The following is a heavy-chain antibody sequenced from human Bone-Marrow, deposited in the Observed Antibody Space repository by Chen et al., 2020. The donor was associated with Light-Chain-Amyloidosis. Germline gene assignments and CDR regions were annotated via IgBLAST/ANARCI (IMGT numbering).Heavy chain of an antibody. Sequence: QLQLQESGPGMVKPSETLSLTCTVSGGPISHNIYYWAWIRQPPGQGLEWIGSVYYTGSAYYSPSLKSRVTMSVDTSRNQFSLSLSSVTAADTAIYFCVRDTHYDFQNGPLSWFDPWGRGALVTVSS. CDR3: VRDTHYDFQNGPLSWFDP. J-gene: IGHJ5*02. D-gene: IGHD3-3*01. V-gene: IGHV4-39*07. CDR1: GGPISHNIYY. CDR2: VYYTGSA.